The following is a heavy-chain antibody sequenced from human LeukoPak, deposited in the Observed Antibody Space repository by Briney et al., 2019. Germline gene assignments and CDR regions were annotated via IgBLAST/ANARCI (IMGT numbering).Heavy chain of an antibody. V-gene: IGHV4-39*01. Sequence: PSETLSLTCTVSGGSISSSSYYWGWIRQPPGKGLEWIGSIYYSGSTYYNPSLKSRVTISVDTSKNQFSLKLSSVTAADTAVYYCARLPYYYGSGHPKNWFNPWGQGTLVTVSS. D-gene: IGHD3-10*01. CDR2: IYYSGST. CDR1: GGSISSSSYY. CDR3: ARLPYYYGSGHPKNWFNP. J-gene: IGHJ5*02.